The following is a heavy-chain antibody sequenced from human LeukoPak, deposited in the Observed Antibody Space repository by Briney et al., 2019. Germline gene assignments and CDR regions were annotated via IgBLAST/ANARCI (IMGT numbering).Heavy chain of an antibody. CDR1: VGSISSYY. V-gene: IGHV4-4*07. Sequence: PSETLSLTCTVCVGSISSYYWSWIRQPAGKGREWIGRIYTSGSTNYNPSLKSRVTMSLDTSKNQFSLKLRSLTAADTAVYYCARGGVSADIPNDWFDPWGQGTLVTVSS. CDR3: ARGGVSADIPNDWFDP. D-gene: IGHD2-2*01. CDR2: IYTSGST. J-gene: IGHJ5*02.